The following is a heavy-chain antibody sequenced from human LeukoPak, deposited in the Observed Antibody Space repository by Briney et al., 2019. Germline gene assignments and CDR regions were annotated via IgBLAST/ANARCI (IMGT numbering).Heavy chain of an antibody. CDR2: ISYDGSNK. Sequence: GGSLRLSCAASGFTFSSYAMHWVRQAPGKGLEWVAVISYDGSNKYYADSEKGRFTISRDNSKNTLYLQMNSLRAEDTAVYYCARDIVVVPAAILYYYGMDVWGKGTTVTVSS. J-gene: IGHJ6*04. D-gene: IGHD2-2*01. CDR3: ARDIVVVPAAILYYYGMDV. V-gene: IGHV3-30*04. CDR1: GFTFSSYA.